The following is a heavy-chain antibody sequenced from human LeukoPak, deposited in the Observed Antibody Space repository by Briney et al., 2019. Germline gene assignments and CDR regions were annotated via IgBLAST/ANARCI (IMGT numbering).Heavy chain of an antibody. CDR2: INHSGST. J-gene: IGHJ4*02. CDR3: ARGLWGATTLFKL. CDR1: GGSFSGYY. D-gene: IGHD1-26*01. V-gene: IGHV4-34*01. Sequence: SETLSLTCAVYGGSFSGYYWSWNRQPPGKGLEWIGEINHSGSTNYNPSLKSRVTISVDTSKNQFSLKLSSVTAADTAVYYCARGLWGATTLFKLWGQGTLVTVSS.